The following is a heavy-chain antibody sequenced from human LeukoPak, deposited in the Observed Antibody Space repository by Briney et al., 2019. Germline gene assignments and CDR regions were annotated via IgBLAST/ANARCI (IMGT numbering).Heavy chain of an antibody. Sequence: ASVEVSCKASGGTFSSYAISWVRQAPGQGLEWMGRIIPILGIANYAQKFQGRVTITADKSTSTAYMELSSLRSEDTAVYYCAGGGVVPAANWFDPWGQGTLVTVSS. CDR3: AGGGVVPAANWFDP. CDR2: IIPILGIA. V-gene: IGHV1-69*04. D-gene: IGHD2-2*01. CDR1: GGTFSSYA. J-gene: IGHJ5*02.